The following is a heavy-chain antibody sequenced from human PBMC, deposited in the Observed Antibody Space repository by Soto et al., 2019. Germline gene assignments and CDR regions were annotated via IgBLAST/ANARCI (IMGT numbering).Heavy chain of an antibody. V-gene: IGHV3-11*01. J-gene: IGHJ6*02. CDR3: ARDLRDGYNYGPYYYYGMDV. CDR2: ISSSGSTI. D-gene: IGHD5-12*01. Sequence: SLRLSCAASGFTFSDYYMSWIRQAPGKGLEWVSYISSSGSTIYYADSVKGRFTISRDNAKNSLYLQMNSLRAEDTAVYYCARDLRDGYNYGPYYYYGMDVWGQGTTVTVSS. CDR1: GFTFSDYY.